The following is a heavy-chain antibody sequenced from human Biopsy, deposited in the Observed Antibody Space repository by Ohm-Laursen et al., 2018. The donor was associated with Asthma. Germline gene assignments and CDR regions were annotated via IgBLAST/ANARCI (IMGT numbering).Heavy chain of an antibody. CDR2: ISVYNGNT. V-gene: IGHV1-18*01. D-gene: IGHD3-10*01. J-gene: IGHJ6*02. CDR3: ARAVDYSHYYGIDV. CDR1: GYTFNSAG. Sequence: ASVKVFCKTSGYTFNSAGITWVRQAPGQGLEWMGWISVYNGNTKVAQKLQDRVTMITDTSTSTAFMELRSLRSDDTAVYFCARAVDYSHYYGIDVWGQGTTVTVS.